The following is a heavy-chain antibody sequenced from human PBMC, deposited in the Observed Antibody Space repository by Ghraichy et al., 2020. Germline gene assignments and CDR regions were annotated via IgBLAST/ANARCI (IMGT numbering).Heavy chain of an antibody. Sequence: GESRNISCAASGFTFSNYWMYWVRQSPGKGLLWVSRIAKDGSFTTYADSVKGRFTISRDNAKDTLYLQMNSLTGEDTAVYYCARGLCSGGKCDYYYGMDVWGQGTTVTVSS. CDR3: ARGLCSGGKCDYYYGMDV. V-gene: IGHV3-74*03. CDR1: GFTFSNYW. J-gene: IGHJ6*02. D-gene: IGHD2-15*01. CDR2: IAKDGSFT.